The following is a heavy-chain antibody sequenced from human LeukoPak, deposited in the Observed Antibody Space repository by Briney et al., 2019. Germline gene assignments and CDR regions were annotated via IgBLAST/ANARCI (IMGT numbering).Heavy chain of an antibody. CDR2: INPNSGGT. V-gene: IGHV1-2*02. D-gene: IGHD3-10*01. Sequence: GASVKVSCKASGYTFTGYYMHWVRQAPGQGLEWMGWINPNSGGTNYAQKFQGRVTMTRDTSINTAYMELTSLTSDDMAVYYCARDLVSRGSCWFDPWGQGTLVTVSS. J-gene: IGHJ5*02. CDR3: ARDLVSRGSCWFDP. CDR1: GYTFTGYY.